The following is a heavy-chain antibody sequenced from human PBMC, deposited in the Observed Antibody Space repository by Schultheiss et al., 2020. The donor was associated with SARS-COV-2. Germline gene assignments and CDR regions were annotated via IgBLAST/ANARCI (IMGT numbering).Heavy chain of an antibody. Sequence: GGSLRLSCAASGFTFSSYAMHWVRQAPGKGLEWVAVISYDGSNKYYSDSVKGRFTISRDNSKNTLYLQMNSLRAEDTAVYCCARDRGTWIAADALDYWGQGTLVTVSS. J-gene: IGHJ4*02. D-gene: IGHD6-13*01. V-gene: IGHV3-30*01. CDR2: ISYDGSNK. CDR3: ARDRGTWIAADALDY. CDR1: GFTFSSYA.